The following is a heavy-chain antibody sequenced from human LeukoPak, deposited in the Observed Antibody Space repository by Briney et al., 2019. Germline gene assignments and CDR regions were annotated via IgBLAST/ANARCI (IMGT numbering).Heavy chain of an antibody. CDR3: ARESQRYAAV. CDR1: GGTFSSYG. J-gene: IGHJ6*02. D-gene: IGHD5-12*01. Sequence: SVKLSCKASGGTFSSYGITWVRQAPGQGLEWMGGIIPMFGTANYAQKFQGRVTITSDDSTSTAYMELSSLRSEDTAVYYCARESQRYAAVWGQGTTVTVSS. CDR2: IIPMFGTA. V-gene: IGHV1-69*01.